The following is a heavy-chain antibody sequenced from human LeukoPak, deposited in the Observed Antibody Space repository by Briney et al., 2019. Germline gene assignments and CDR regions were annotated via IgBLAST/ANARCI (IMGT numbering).Heavy chain of an antibody. CDR1: GYTFTGYY. CDR2: INPNSGGT. Sequence: ASVKVSCKASGYTFTGYYMHWVRQAPGQGLEWMGWINPNSGGTNYAQKFQGWVTMTRDTSISTAYMELSRLRSDDTAVYYCARDRVITMVRGVPYDPWGQGTLVTVSS. V-gene: IGHV1-2*04. J-gene: IGHJ5*02. D-gene: IGHD3-10*01. CDR3: ARDRVITMVRGVPYDP.